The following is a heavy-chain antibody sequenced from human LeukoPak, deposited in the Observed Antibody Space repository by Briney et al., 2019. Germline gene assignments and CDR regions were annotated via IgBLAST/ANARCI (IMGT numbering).Heavy chain of an antibody. V-gene: IGHV4-59*01. CDR2: MFHSGSA. CDR3: ATSLGFFPRFDP. CDR1: GGSIRGYY. J-gene: IGHJ5*02. Sequence: SETLSLTCTVSGGSIRGYYWSWIRPTPGKGLEWIGYMFHSGSAKYNPSLESRVTISVETSNNQFSLILRSVNSADTAVYYCATSLGFFPRFDPWGQGILVTVSS. D-gene: IGHD2/OR15-2a*01.